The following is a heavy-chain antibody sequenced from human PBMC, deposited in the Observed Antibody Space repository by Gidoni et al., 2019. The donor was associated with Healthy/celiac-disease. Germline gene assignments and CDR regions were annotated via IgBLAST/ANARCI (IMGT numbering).Heavy chain of an antibody. Sequence: EVQLLESGGGLVQPGGSLRLSCAASGFTFSSNAMSWVRQAPGKGLVWVSAISGSGGSTYYADSVKGRFTISRDNSKNTLYLQMNSLRAEDTAVYYCAKDRGGQPYFQHWGQGTLVTVSS. V-gene: IGHV3-23*01. CDR2: ISGSGGST. CDR3: AKDRGGQPYFQH. J-gene: IGHJ1*01. CDR1: GFTFSSNA. D-gene: IGHD3-10*01.